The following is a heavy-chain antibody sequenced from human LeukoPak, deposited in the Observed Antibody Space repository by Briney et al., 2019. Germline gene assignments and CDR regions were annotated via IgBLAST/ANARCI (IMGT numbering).Heavy chain of an antibody. V-gene: IGHV6-1*01. J-gene: IGHJ4*02. D-gene: IGHD6-13*01. CDR2: TYYRSKWYN. CDR1: GDTVSSYSSA. CDR3: ARGLRGRYSSSWHFDY. Sequence: SQTLSLTCAISGDTVSSYSSAWNWIRQSPSRGLEWLGRTYYRSKWYNDYAVPMKSRVTFNSDTSKNQFSLQLSSVTPEDTAVYYCARGLRGRYSSSWHFDYWGQGTLVTVSS.